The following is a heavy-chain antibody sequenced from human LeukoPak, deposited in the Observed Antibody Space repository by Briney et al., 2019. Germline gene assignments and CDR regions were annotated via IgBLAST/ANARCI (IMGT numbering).Heavy chain of an antibody. Sequence: PGGSLRLSCAASGFTFSTYSMNWVRQAPGKGLEWVSYISSSPSSISYADSVKGRFTISRDNAKNSLYLQMNSLRAEDTAVYYCARALYSSGWYPDYWGQGTLVTVSS. D-gene: IGHD6-19*01. V-gene: IGHV3-48*04. CDR2: ISSSPSSI. CDR3: ARALYSSGWYPDY. CDR1: GFTFSTYS. J-gene: IGHJ4*02.